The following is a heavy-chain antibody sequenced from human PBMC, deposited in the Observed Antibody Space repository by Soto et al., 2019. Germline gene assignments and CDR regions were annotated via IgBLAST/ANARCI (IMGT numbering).Heavy chain of an antibody. CDR1: GFTFSSYW. V-gene: IGHV3-74*01. D-gene: IGHD6-13*01. Sequence: EVQLVESGGGVVQPGGSLRLSCAASGFTFSSYWMHWVRQAPGKGLVWVSRVNPDGSDTSYADSVKGRFTISRDNAKNTLYLQMNSLRAEHTAVYHCARVAVGSYYFDYWGQGTLLTVSS. CDR3: ARVAVGSYYFDY. CDR2: VNPDGSDT. J-gene: IGHJ4*02.